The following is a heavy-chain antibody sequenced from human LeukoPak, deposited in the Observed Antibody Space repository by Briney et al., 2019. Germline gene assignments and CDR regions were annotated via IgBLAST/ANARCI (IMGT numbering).Heavy chain of an antibody. Sequence: GGSLRLSCAASGFTFSSYWMSWVRQAPGKGLEWVANIKQDGSEKYYGDSVKGRFIISRDNGKNSLYLQMNSLRAEDTAVYYCARVRGILGAFDIWGQGTMVTVSS. V-gene: IGHV3-7*01. CDR3: ARVRGILGAFDI. CDR1: GFTFSSYW. J-gene: IGHJ3*02. D-gene: IGHD3-9*01. CDR2: IKQDGSEK.